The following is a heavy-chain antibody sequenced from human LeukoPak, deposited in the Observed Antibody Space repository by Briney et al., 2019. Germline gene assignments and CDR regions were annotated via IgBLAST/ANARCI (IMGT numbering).Heavy chain of an antibody. CDR1: GGSFSGYY. V-gene: IGHV4-34*01. CDR2: INHSGST. Sequence: PSETLSLTCAVYGGSFSGYYWSWIRQPPGKGLEWIGEINHSGSTNYNPSLKSRVTISVDTSKNQFSLKLSSVTAADTAVYYCARVSAGGYYDFWSGYYNYFDYWGLGTLVTVSS. CDR3: ARVSAGGYYDFWSGYYNYFDY. D-gene: IGHD3-3*01. J-gene: IGHJ4*02.